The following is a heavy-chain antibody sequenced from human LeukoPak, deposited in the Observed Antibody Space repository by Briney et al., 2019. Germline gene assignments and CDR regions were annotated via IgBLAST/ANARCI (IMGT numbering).Heavy chain of an antibody. CDR1: GGSFSGYY. Sequence: PSETLSLTCAVYGGSFSGYYWSWIRQPPGKGLEWIGEINHSGSTNYNPSLKSRVTISVDTSKNQFSLKLSSVTAADTAVYYWARGESYRYPLNYWGQGTLVTVSS. J-gene: IGHJ4*02. D-gene: IGHD3-16*02. CDR3: ARGESYRYPLNY. V-gene: IGHV4-34*01. CDR2: INHSGST.